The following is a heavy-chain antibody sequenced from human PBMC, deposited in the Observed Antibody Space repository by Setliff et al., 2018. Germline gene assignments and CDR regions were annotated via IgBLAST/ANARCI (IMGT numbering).Heavy chain of an antibody. CDR3: ARNNGRFDHHYMDV. CDR1: GFIFRDYA. Sequence: PGGSLRLSCAASGFIFRDYAMSWVRQAPGQGLEWVSVIYSTYGSAYYGDSVKGRFTISRDDSRSTVYLQMNSLRAEDTATYYCARNNGRFDHHYMDVWGKGTTVTVSS. J-gene: IGHJ6*03. V-gene: IGHV3-23*03. CDR2: IYSTYGSA. D-gene: IGHD3-3*01.